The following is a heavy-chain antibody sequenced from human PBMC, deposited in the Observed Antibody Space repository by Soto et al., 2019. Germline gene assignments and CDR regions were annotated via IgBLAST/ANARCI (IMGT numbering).Heavy chain of an antibody. CDR2: IKSKTDGGTT. J-gene: IGHJ4*02. V-gene: IGHV3-15*01. CDR1: GFTFSNAW. D-gene: IGHD1-26*01. CDR3: TTDRWELLGSYHTDY. Sequence: EVQLVESGGGLVKPGGSLRLSWAASGFTFSNAWMSWVRQAPGKGLEWVGRIKSKTDGGTTDYAAPVKGRFTISRDDSKNTLYLQMNILKTEDTAVYYCTTDRWELLGSYHTDYWGQGTLVTVSS.